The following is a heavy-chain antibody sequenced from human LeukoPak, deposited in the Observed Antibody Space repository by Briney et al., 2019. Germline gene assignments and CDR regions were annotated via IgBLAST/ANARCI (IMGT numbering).Heavy chain of an antibody. CDR2: INHSGST. CDR1: GGSFSGYY. J-gene: IGHJ6*03. Sequence: SETLSLTCAVYGGSFSGYYGGWIRQPPGKGLEWIGEINHSGSTNYNPSLKSRVTTSVDTSKNHFSLKLSSVTAADTAVYYCARAIRRLYYYYYMDVWGKGTTVTVSS. V-gene: IGHV4-34*01. D-gene: IGHD2-2*01. CDR3: ARAIRRLYYYYYMDV.